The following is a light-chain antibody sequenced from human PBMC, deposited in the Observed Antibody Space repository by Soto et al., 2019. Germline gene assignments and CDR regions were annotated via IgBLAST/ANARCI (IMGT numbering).Light chain of an antibody. Sequence: QSVLTQPAPVSVSPGQSITISCTGTSSDVGNYKYVSWYQQHPGKAPKLMIYEVSNRPSGVSNRFSGSKSGNTASLTISGLQAEDETDYYCFSYTSSGTYVFGTGTKV. CDR2: EVS. J-gene: IGLJ1*01. V-gene: IGLV2-14*01. CDR1: SSDVGNYKY. CDR3: FSYTSSGTYV.